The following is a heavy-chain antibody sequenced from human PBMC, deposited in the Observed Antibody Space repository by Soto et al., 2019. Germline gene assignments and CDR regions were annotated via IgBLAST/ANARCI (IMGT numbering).Heavy chain of an antibody. Sequence: QVQLQESGPGLVKPSQTLSLTCTVSGGSISSGGYYWSWIRQHPGKGVEWIGYIYYSGSTYYNPSLKSRVTISVDTSKNQFSLKLSSVTAADTAVYYCARDLRFRGFYGMDVWGQGTTVTVSS. J-gene: IGHJ6*02. CDR3: ARDLRFRGFYGMDV. V-gene: IGHV4-31*03. D-gene: IGHD3-10*01. CDR2: IYYSGST. CDR1: GGSISSGGYY.